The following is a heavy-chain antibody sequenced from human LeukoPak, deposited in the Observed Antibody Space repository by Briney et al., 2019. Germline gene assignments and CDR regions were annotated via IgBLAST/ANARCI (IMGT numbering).Heavy chain of an antibody. CDR3: ARDYGSSGHYYISFDY. CDR2: ISSTGYTI. Sequence: PGGSLRLSRAASGFTFSSYEMNWVRQAPGKGLEWVSYISSTGYTIYYADSVKGRFTISRDNAKNSLYLQMKSLRAEDTAVYYCARDYGSSGHYYISFDYWGQGTLVTVSS. V-gene: IGHV3-48*03. J-gene: IGHJ4*02. D-gene: IGHD3-22*01. CDR1: GFTFSSYE.